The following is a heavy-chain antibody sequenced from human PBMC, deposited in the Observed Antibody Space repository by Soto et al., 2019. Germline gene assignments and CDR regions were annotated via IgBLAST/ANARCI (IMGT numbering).Heavy chain of an antibody. CDR1: GGLFSSYA. V-gene: IGHV1-69*13. D-gene: IGHD3-22*01. CDR2: IIPVFDTV. Sequence: SVKVSCKDTGGLFSSYAVSWVLQAPGQGLEWMGGIIPVFDTVYYAQKFQGRVTITADESTNTAYMELSSLRSEDTAMYYCARGGSGYVWFNEFWGQGTLVTVSS. J-gene: IGHJ4*02. CDR3: ARGGSGYVWFNEF.